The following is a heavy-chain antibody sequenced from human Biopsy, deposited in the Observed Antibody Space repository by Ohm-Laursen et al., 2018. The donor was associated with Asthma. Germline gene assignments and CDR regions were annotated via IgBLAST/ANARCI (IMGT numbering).Heavy chain of an antibody. CDR3: ARHDHRWDTYADF. CDR1: GASITSSAYY. Sequence: VTLSLTCTVSGASITSSAYYWGWIRQPPGKGLEWIGSMYYGETTYYSPSLKSRVTISVDTSKNQFSLILRSVTAADTAVYYCARHDHRWDTYADFWGQGTLVTVSS. D-gene: IGHD2-2*01. V-gene: IGHV4-39*01. J-gene: IGHJ4*02. CDR2: MYYGETT.